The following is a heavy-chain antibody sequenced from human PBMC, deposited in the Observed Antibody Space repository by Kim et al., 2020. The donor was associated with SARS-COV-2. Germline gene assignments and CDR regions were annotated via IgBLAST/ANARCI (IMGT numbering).Heavy chain of an antibody. V-gene: IGHV3-74*01. J-gene: IGHJ4*02. Sequence: AASVKVRFTISRDNAKNTLYLQMNRLRAEDTAVYYCARRQFTSGWYYFDYWGQGTLVTVSS. CDR3: ARRQFTSGWYYFDY. D-gene: IGHD6-19*01.